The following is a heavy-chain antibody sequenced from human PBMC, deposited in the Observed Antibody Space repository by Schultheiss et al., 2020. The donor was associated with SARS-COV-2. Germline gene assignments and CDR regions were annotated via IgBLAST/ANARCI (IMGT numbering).Heavy chain of an antibody. CDR3: AAVTWTSGSYRDY. D-gene: IGHD3-16*02. V-gene: IGHV1-58*01. CDR1: GFTFTSSA. J-gene: IGHJ4*02. CDR2: IVVGSGNT. Sequence: SVKVSCKASGFTFTSSAVQWVRQARGQRLEWIGWIVVGSGNTNYAQKFQERVTITRDMSTSTAYMELRSLRSEDTAVYYCAAVTWTSGSYRDYWGQGTLVTVSS.